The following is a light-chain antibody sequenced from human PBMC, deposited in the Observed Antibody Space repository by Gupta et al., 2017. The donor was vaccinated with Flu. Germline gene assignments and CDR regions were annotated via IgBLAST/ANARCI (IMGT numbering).Light chain of an antibody. CDR1: SGSIANNY. CDR3: QCFDSNNHRGV. CDR2: EDS. V-gene: IGLV6-57*03. Sequence: ISCTRSSGSIANNYVQWYQQRPGSAPTTVIEEDSKTPSGVPDRFSGSIASSSNSASLTISGLRTEDEADYYCQCFDSNNHRGVFGGGTKLTVL. J-gene: IGLJ3*02.